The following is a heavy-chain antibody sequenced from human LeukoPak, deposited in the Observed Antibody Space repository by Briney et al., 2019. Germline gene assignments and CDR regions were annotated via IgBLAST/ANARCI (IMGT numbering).Heavy chain of an antibody. CDR3: AKTNWGYNWFDP. J-gene: IGHJ5*02. CDR1: GFTFSSYW. Sequence: QPGGSLRLSCAASGFTFSSYWMHWVRQAPGKGLVWVSRINSDGSSTSYADSVKGRFTISRDNAKNTLYLQMNSLRAEDTAVYYCAKTNWGYNWFDPWGQGTLVTVSS. V-gene: IGHV3-74*01. CDR2: INSDGSST. D-gene: IGHD7-27*01.